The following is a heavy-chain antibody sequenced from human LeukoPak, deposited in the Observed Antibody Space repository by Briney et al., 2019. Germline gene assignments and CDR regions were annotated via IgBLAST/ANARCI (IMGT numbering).Heavy chain of an antibody. J-gene: IGHJ4*02. D-gene: IGHD3-22*01. CDR1: GFTFDDYA. CDR2: ISGDGGST. CDR3: AKDFLFTYYYDSSGDFDN. Sequence: GGSLRLSCAASGFTFDDYAMHWVRQAPGKGLEWVSLISGDGGSTYYADSVKGRFTISRDNSKSSLYLQMNSLRTEDTALYYCAKDFLFTYYYDSSGDFDNWGQGTLVTVSS. V-gene: IGHV3-43*02.